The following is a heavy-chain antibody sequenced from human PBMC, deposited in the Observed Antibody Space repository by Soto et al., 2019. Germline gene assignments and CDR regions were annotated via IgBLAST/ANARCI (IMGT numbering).Heavy chain of an antibody. CDR3: ARVTVGATSFDY. CDR2: IDHSGST. J-gene: IGHJ4*02. D-gene: IGHD1-26*01. V-gene: IGHV4-38-2*01. CDR1: SYSISSGYY. Sequence: SETLSLTCAVSSYSISSGYYWGWIRQPPGKGLEWIGTIDHSGSTYYNPSLKSRVTISLDTSKNQFSLKLSSVTAADTAVYYCARVTVGATSFDYWGQGTLVTVSS.